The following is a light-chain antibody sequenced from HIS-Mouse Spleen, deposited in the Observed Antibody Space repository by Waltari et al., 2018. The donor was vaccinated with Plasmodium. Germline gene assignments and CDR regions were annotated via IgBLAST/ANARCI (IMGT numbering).Light chain of an antibody. Sequence: DIQMTQSPSSLSASVRDRVTITCQESQDISNYLNWYKQKTGKAPKLLIYDACNLETGVPSRFSGSGAGTDFTFSISSLQTGDIATYYCQQYDNLPYTFGQGTKLEIK. J-gene: IGKJ2*01. CDR3: QQYDNLPYT. V-gene: IGKV1-33*01. CDR1: QDISNY. CDR2: DAC.